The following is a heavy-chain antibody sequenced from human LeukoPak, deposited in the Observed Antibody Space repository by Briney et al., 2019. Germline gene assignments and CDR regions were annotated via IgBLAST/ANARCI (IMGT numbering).Heavy chain of an antibody. Sequence: GGSLRHSCAASGFTVRSNYMSWVRQAPGKGLEWVSYISSSGSTIYYADSVKGRFTISRDNAKNSLYLQMNSLRAEDTAVYYCARVFYGDGRAFDIWGQGTMVTVSS. J-gene: IGHJ3*02. CDR3: ARVFYGDGRAFDI. D-gene: IGHD4-17*01. CDR1: GFTVRSNY. V-gene: IGHV3-11*04. CDR2: ISSSGSTI.